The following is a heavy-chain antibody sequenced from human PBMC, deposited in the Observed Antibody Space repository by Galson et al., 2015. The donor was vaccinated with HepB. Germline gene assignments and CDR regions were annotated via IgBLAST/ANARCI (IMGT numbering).Heavy chain of an antibody. Sequence: QSGAEVKKPGESLRISCKGSGYSFGSYWINWVRQMPGKGLEWMGRIDPSDSYTNYSPSFQGHVTISVDKSISTAYLQWSTLKASDTAMYFCARLSRYNYGLNSWGQGTLVTVSS. CDR1: GYSFGSYW. J-gene: IGHJ4*02. D-gene: IGHD5-18*01. CDR3: ARLSRYNYGLNS. CDR2: IDPSDSYT. V-gene: IGHV5-10-1*01.